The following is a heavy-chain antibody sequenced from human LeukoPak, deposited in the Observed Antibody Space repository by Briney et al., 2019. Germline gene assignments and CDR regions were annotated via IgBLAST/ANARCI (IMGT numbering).Heavy chain of an antibody. V-gene: IGHV3-7*01. CDR3: AREGRSTPDYYMDV. CDR1: GFTFSSYW. CDR2: IKQDGSEK. D-gene: IGHD2-2*01. Sequence: GGSLRLSCAASGFTFSSYWMSWVRQAPGKGLEWVANIKQDGSEKYYVDSVKGRFTISRDNAKNSLYLQMNSLRAEDTAVYYCAREGRSTPDYYMDVWGKGTTVTVSS. J-gene: IGHJ6*03.